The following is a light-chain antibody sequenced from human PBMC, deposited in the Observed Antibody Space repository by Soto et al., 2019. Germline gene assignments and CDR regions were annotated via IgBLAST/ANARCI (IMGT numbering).Light chain of an antibody. V-gene: IGKV1-5*01. J-gene: IGKJ4*01. Sequence: EIEMTQSPATLSASVGDGVTITCRASQSVRSWLAWYQQKPGTAPKLLICDASRLESGVPSRFSGSASGTEFTLTISSLQPDDFATYYCQQYDNYPLTFGGGTKV. CDR1: QSVRSW. CDR3: QQYDNYPLT. CDR2: DAS.